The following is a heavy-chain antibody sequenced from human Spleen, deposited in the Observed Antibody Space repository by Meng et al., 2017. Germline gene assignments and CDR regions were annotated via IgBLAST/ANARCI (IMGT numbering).Heavy chain of an antibody. J-gene: IGHJ4*02. D-gene: IGHD4-17*01. CDR3: VRVEDYRGDYVLDY. CDR1: GFGFSDNY. CDR2: IRKKTNGYTT. Sequence: EVQLVESGGGLVQPGGSLRLSCAASGFGFSDNYTDWARQAPGKGLEWVGRIRKKTNGYTTEYAASVRGRFTISRDDSKNSIYLQIDSLETEDTAVYYCVRVEDYRGDYVLDYWGQGTLVTVSS. V-gene: IGHV3-72*01.